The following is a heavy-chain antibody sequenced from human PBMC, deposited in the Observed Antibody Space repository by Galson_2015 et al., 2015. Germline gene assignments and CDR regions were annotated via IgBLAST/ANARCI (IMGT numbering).Heavy chain of an antibody. J-gene: IGHJ5*02. CDR2: IWYDGSNK. CDR1: GFTFSSYG. CDR3: ARAGSSSPRIRGWFDP. Sequence: SLRLSCAASGFTFSSYGMHWVRQAPGKGLEWVAVIWYDGSNKYYADSVKGRFTISRDNSKNTLYLQMNSLRAEDTAVYYCARAGSSSPRIRGWFDPWGQGTLVTVSS. V-gene: IGHV3-33*01. D-gene: IGHD6-6*01.